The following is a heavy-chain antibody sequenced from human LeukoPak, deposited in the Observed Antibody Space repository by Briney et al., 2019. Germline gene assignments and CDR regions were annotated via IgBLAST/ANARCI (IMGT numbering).Heavy chain of an antibody. CDR3: ASPDYGDYVGVIDY. J-gene: IGHJ4*02. CDR1: GDTFSSYA. V-gene: IGHV1-69*04. Sequence: SEKVSCKSSGDTFSSYAISWVRKAPGQGLEWMGRIIPILGIANYAQKFQGRVTITADKSTSTAYMEVSSLSSEDTAVYYCASPDYGDYVGVIDYWGQGTLVTVSS. CDR2: IIPILGIA. D-gene: IGHD4-17*01.